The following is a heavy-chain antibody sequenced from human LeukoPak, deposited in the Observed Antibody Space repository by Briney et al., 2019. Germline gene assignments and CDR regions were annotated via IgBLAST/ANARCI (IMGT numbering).Heavy chain of an antibody. Sequence: GGSLRLSCAASGFTFSSYAMSWIRQAPGKGLEWVSAISGSGGSTYYADSVKGRFTISRDNSKNTLYLQMNSLRAEDTAVYYCAKGSYDFWSGYYPFDYWGQGTLVTVSS. CDR2: ISGSGGST. CDR3: AKGSYDFWSGYYPFDY. V-gene: IGHV3-23*01. CDR1: GFTFSSYA. D-gene: IGHD3-3*01. J-gene: IGHJ4*02.